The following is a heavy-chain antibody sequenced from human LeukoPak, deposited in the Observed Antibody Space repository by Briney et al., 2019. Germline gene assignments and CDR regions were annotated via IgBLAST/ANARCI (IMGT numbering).Heavy chain of an antibody. Sequence: GGSLRLPCAPSGFTVSNAWMSGFRQAPGKGLEWVGRIKSKTDGGSTDYAAPVKGRFTISRDDSKNTLYLQMNSLKTEDTAVYYCTTWVHYSNYRGVDYWGEGTLVTVSS. V-gene: IGHV3-15*01. CDR1: GFTVSNAW. CDR2: IKSKTDGGST. CDR3: TTWVHYSNYRGVDY. D-gene: IGHD4-11*01. J-gene: IGHJ4*02.